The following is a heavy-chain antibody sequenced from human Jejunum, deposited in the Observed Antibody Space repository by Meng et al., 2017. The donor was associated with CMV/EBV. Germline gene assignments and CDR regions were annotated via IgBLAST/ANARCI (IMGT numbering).Heavy chain of an antibody. V-gene: IGHV1-18*01. CDR1: GYRFFSYG. CDR2: ISVYDGNT. J-gene: IGHJ4*02. D-gene: IGHD1-26*01. Sequence: CKASGYRFFSYGIGWVRQAPGQGLEWMGWISVYDGNTKYAQKFQGRVTMSTVTSTNTAYMELTSLRSDDTAVYFCARAPVGDTMFDYWGQGTLVTVSS. CDR3: ARAPVGDTMFDY.